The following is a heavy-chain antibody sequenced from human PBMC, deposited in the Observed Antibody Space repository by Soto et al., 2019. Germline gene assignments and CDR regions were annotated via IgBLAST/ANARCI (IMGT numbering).Heavy chain of an antibody. J-gene: IGHJ4*02. CDR3: ARERHYYDSSGYPLDY. CDR2: IKQDGSEK. V-gene: IGHV3-7*01. Sequence: GGSLRLSCAASGFTFSSYWMSWVRQAPGKGLEWVANIKQDGSEKYYVDSVKGRFTISRDNAKNSLYLQMNSLRAEDTAVYYCARERHYYDSSGYPLDYWGQGTLVTVSS. D-gene: IGHD3-22*01. CDR1: GFTFSSYW.